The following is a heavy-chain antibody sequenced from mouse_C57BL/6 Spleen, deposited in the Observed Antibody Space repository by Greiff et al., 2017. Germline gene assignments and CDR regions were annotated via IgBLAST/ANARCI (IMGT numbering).Heavy chain of an antibody. CDR3: ARQGDDYDGAYYAMDY. Sequence: EVQLVESGGGLVKPGGSLKLSCAASGFTFSSYTMSWVRQTPEKRLEWVATISGGGGNTYYPDSVKGRFTISRDNAKNTLYLQLSSLRSEDTALYYCARQGDDYDGAYYAMDYWGQGTSVTVSS. J-gene: IGHJ4*01. D-gene: IGHD2-4*01. V-gene: IGHV5-9*01. CDR2: ISGGGGNT. CDR1: GFTFSSYT.